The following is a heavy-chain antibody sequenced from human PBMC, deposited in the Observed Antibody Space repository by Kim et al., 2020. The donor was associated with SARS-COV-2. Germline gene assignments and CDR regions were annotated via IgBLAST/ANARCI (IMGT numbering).Heavy chain of an antibody. CDR2: ISAYNGNT. D-gene: IGHD6-6*01. J-gene: IGHJ4*02. Sequence: ASVKVSCKASGYTFTSYGISWVRQAPGQGLEWMGWISAYNGNTNYAQKLQGRVTMTTDTSTSTAYMELRSLRSDDTAVYYCARDTNGWGLYSSSSPGYWGQGTLVTVSS. CDR1: GYTFTSYG. CDR3: ARDTNGWGLYSSSSPGY. V-gene: IGHV1-18*01.